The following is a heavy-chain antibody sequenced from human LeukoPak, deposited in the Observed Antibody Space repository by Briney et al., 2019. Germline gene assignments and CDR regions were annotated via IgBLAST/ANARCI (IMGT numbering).Heavy chain of an antibody. D-gene: IGHD6-6*01. CDR1: GFTFSSYS. J-gene: IGHJ3*02. CDR3: ARDGGSIAAILRAFDI. V-gene: IGHV3-21*01. Sequence: GGSLRLSCAASGFTFSSYSMNWVRQAPGKGLEWVSSISSSSSYIYYADSVKGRFTISRDNAKNSLYLQMNSLRAEDTAVYYCARDGGSIAAILRAFDIWGQGTMVTVSS. CDR2: ISSSSSYI.